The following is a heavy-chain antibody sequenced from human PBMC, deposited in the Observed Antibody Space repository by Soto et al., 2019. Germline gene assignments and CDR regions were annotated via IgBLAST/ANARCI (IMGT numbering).Heavy chain of an antibody. CDR2: MNPNSGNT. Sequence: ASVKVSCKTSGYRFTRYDIDWVRQATGQGLEWMGWMNPNSGNTGYAQKFQGRVTMTRNTSISTAYMELSSLRSEDTAVYYCARTYYDILTGSHAFDIWGQGTMVTVSS. CDR3: ARTYYDILTGSHAFDI. V-gene: IGHV1-8*01. CDR1: GYRFTRYD. J-gene: IGHJ3*02. D-gene: IGHD3-9*01.